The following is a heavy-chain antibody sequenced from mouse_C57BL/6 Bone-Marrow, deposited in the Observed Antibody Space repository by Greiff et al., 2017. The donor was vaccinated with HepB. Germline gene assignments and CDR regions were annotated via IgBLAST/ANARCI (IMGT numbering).Heavy chain of an antibody. D-gene: IGHD1-1*01. CDR2: ISDGGSYT. J-gene: IGHJ1*03. CDR3: ASTVVGYFDV. V-gene: IGHV5-4*03. Sequence: EVKLVESGGGLVKPGGSLKLSCAASGFTFSSYAMSWVRQTPEKRLEWVATISDGGSYTYYPDNVKGRFTISRDNAKNNLYLQMSHLKSEDTARYYCASTVVGYFDVWGTGTTVTVSS. CDR1: GFTFSSYA.